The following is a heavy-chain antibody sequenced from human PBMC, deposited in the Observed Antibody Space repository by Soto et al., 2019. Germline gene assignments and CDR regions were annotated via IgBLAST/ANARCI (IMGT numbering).Heavy chain of an antibody. Sequence: QVQLQESGPGLVKPSGTLSLTCAVSGGSISSSNWWSWVRQPPGKGLEWIGEIYHSGSTNYNPSLKSRCTISVDKSTNQFSLKLSSVTAADTAVYYCARAQRIAVAGTPFAGLYYYYGMDVWGQGTTVTVSS. D-gene: IGHD6-19*01. CDR1: GGSISSSNW. CDR2: IYHSGST. J-gene: IGHJ6*02. CDR3: ARAQRIAVAGTPFAGLYYYYGMDV. V-gene: IGHV4-4*02.